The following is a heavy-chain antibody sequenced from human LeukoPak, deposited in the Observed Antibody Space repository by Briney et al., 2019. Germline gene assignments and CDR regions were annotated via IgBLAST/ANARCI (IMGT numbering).Heavy chain of an antibody. D-gene: IGHD3-22*01. CDR1: GFTFSSYW. CDR2: INSDGSST. Sequence: GGSLRLSCAASGFTFSSYWMHWVRHAPGKGLVWVSRINSDGSSTSYADSVKGRFTISRDNAKNTLYLQMNSLRAEDTAVYYCARAALSYDSSGYFDYWGQGTLVTVSS. V-gene: IGHV3-74*01. J-gene: IGHJ4*02. CDR3: ARAALSYDSSGYFDY.